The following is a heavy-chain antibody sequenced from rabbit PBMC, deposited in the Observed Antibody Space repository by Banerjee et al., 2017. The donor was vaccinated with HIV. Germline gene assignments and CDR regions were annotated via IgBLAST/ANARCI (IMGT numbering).Heavy chain of an antibody. V-gene: IGHV1S40*01. D-gene: IGHD4-2*01. Sequence: QSLEESGGDLVKPGASLTLTCTASGISFSSSYYMCWVRQAPGKGLEWIACIYAGSSGSTYYASWAKGRFTVSKTSSTTVTLQMTSLTAADTATYFCARGPKYAGSNAYYFDLWGQGTLVTVS. J-gene: IGHJ4*01. CDR1: GISFSSSYY. CDR2: IYAGSSGST. CDR3: ARGPKYAGSNAYYFDL.